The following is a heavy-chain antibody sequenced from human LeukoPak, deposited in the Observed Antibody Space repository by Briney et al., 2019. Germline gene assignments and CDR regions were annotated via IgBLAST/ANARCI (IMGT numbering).Heavy chain of an antibody. CDR3: ARHRGPRDFWSGYYRGYFDY. J-gene: IGHJ4*02. CDR2: IKQDGSEK. D-gene: IGHD3-3*01. CDR1: GFTFSSYW. Sequence: QAGGSLRLSCAASGFTFSSYWMSWVRQAPGKGLEWVANIKQDGSEKYYVDSVKGRFTISRDNAKNSLYLQMNSLRAEDTAVYYCARHRGPRDFWSGYYRGYFDYWGQGTLVTVSS. V-gene: IGHV3-7*01.